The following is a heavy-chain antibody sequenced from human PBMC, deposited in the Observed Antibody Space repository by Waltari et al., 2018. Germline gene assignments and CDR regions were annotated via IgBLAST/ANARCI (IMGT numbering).Heavy chain of an antibody. V-gene: IGHV4-39*07. CDR2: IYYSGST. D-gene: IGHD3-10*01. CDR3: ASAGITMVQGVKY. J-gene: IGHJ4*02. CDR1: GGSISSSSYY. Sequence: QLQLQESGPGLVKPSETLSLTCTVSGGSISSSSYYWGWIRQPPGKGLDWIGSIYYSGSTAYNPTLKSGVTISVDTSKNQFSLKLSSVTAADTAGYYCASAGITMVQGVKYWGQGTLVTVSS.